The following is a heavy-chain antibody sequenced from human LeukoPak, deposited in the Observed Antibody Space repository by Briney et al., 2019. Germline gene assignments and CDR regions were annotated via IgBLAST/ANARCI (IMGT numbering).Heavy chain of an antibody. CDR1: GYTFTSYG. D-gene: IGHD3-3*01. CDR3: ARAGPQRVGDAEPNAVQDY. V-gene: IGHV1-18*01. CDR2: ISAYNGNT. Sequence: GASVKVSCKASGYTFTSYGISWVRQAPGQGLEWMGWISAYNGNTNYAQKLQGRVTMTTDTSTSTAYMELRSLRSDDTAVYYCARAGPQRVGDAEPNAVQDYWGQGTLVTVSS. J-gene: IGHJ4*02.